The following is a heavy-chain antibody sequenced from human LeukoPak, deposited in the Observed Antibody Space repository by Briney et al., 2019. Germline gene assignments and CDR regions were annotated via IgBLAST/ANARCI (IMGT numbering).Heavy chain of an antibody. CDR3: AGFSVFGADTSPRYNSGMDV. Sequence: AASVKVSCKASGYTFTGYYMHWVRQAPGQGLEWMGRINPNSGGTNYAQKFQGRVTMTRDTSTSTAYMELSRLRSDDTAVYYCAGFSVFGADTSPRYNSGMDVWGQGTTVIVSS. J-gene: IGHJ6*02. V-gene: IGHV1-2*06. D-gene: IGHD3-16*01. CDR2: INPNSGGT. CDR1: GYTFTGYY.